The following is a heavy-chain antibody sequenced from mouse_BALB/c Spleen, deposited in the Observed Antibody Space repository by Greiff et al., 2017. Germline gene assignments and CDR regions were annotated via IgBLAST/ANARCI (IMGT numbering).Heavy chain of an antibody. CDR3: TTLFDY. J-gene: IGHJ2*01. Sequence: QVQLQQSGAELVRPGASVKLSCKASGYTFTSYWINWVKQRPGQGLEWIGNIYPSDSYTNYNQKFKDKATLTVDKSSSTAYMQLSSPTSEDSAVYYCTTLFDYWGQGTTLTVSS. CDR2: IYPSDSYT. CDR1: GYTFTSYW. V-gene: IGHV1-69*02.